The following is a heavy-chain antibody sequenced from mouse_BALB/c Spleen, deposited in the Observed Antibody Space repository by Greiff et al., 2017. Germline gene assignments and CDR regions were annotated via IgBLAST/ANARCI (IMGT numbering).Heavy chain of an antibody. D-gene: IGHD6-5*01. J-gene: IGHJ4*01. CDR3: TAYDYGAMDY. V-gene: IGHV6-6*02. CDR1: GFTFSNYW. Sequence: EVMLVESGGGLVQPGRSMKLSCVASGFTFSNYWMNWVRQSPEKGLEWVAEIRLKSNNYATHYAESVKGRFTISRDDSKSSVYLQMNNLRAEDTGIYYCTAYDYGAMDYWGQGTSVTVSS. CDR2: IRLKSNNYAT.